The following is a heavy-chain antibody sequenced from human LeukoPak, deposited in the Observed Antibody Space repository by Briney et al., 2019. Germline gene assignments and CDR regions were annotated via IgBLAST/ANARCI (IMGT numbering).Heavy chain of an antibody. V-gene: IGHV1-2*02. Sequence: ASVKVSCKASGYTFTGYYMHWVRQAPGQGLEWMGWISPNSGGTNYAQKFQGRVTMTRDTSISTAYMELSRLRSDDTAVYYCARDWEDGDYWDAFDIWGQGTMVTVSS. CDR2: ISPNSGGT. CDR3: ARDWEDGDYWDAFDI. J-gene: IGHJ3*02. D-gene: IGHD4-17*01. CDR1: GYTFTGYY.